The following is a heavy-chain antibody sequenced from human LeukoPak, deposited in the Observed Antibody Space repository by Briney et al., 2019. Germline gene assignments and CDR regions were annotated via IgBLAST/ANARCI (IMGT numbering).Heavy chain of an antibody. J-gene: IGHJ4*02. V-gene: IGHV3-21*01. CDR1: GFTFSSYS. CDR2: IISSSSYI. CDR3: ARGLRFVEWFYDY. Sequence: GGSLRLSCAASGFTFSSYSMNWVRQAPGKGLEWVSSIISSSSYIYYADSVKGRFTISRDNAKNSLYLQMNSLRAEDTAVYYCARGLRFVEWFYDYWGQGDLVTVSS. D-gene: IGHD3-3*01.